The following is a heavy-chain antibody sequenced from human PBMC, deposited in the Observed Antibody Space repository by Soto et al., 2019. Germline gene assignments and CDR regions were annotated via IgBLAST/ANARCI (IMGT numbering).Heavy chain of an antibody. CDR3: TKGYGASHTSFDC. D-gene: IGHD1-26*01. Sequence: GGTLRLSCAASGFTLSSYAMSWVRQAPGKELEWVPAIRGSGGSTYYADSVKGRFTISRDNSKNTLYLQMNSLRAEATAVYDCTKGYGASHTSFDCWGPGTQGAVSS. V-gene: IGHV3-23*01. CDR1: GFTLSSYA. CDR2: IRGSGGST. J-gene: IGHJ4*02.